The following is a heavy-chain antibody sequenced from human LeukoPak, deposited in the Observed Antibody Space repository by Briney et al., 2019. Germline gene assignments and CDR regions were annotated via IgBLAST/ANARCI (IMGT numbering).Heavy chain of an antibody. CDR3: AKDGLVVVPAAIERLDY. CDR1: GFTFSSYG. D-gene: IGHD2-2*02. J-gene: IGHJ4*02. Sequence: PGGSLRLSCAASGFTFSSYGMHWVRQAPGKGLEWVAFIRYDGSNKYYADSVKGRFTISRDNSKNTLYLQMNSLRAEDTAVYYCAKDGLVVVPAAIERLDYWGQGTLVTVSS. CDR2: IRYDGSNK. V-gene: IGHV3-30*02.